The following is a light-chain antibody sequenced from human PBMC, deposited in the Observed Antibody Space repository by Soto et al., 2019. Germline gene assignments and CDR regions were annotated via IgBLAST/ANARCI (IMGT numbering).Light chain of an antibody. CDR3: QQYKNWPL. CDR1: QSVRSH. J-gene: IGKJ5*01. CDR2: GAS. V-gene: IGKV3-15*01. Sequence: IVMTQSPATLSVSPGEGVTLSCGASQSVRSHLAWYQQKPGQPPRLLIYGASTRATGIPARFSGSGFGTEFTLTISSLQSEDFAVYYCQQYKNWPLFGQGTRLEIK.